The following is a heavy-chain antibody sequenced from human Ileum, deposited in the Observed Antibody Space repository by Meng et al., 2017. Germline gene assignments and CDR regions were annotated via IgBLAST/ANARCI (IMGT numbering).Heavy chain of an antibody. D-gene: IGHD3-22*01. CDR2: ISSSGDIT. Sequence: GGSLRLSCAASGFRFSTYAMSWVRQAPGKGLEWVAAISSSGDITYHADSVKGRFTISRDNSKDTLYLQMISLRAEDTAVYYCTNHYDISSLLAYFDLWGRGTLVTVSS. CDR1: GFRFSTYA. CDR3: TNHYDISSLLAYFDL. J-gene: IGHJ2*01. V-gene: IGHV3-23*01.